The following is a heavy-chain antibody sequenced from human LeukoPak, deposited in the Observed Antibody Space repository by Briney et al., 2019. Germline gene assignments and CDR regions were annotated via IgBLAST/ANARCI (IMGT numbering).Heavy chain of an antibody. CDR2: IYASGST. CDR3: ARDNDILTAYYYFDY. V-gene: IGHV4-4*07. D-gene: IGHD3-9*01. CDR1: GGSISGYY. Sequence: SETLSLTCTVSGGSISGYYWSWIRQPAGKGLEWIGRIYASGSTNYNPSLKSRVTMSVDTSKTQFSLKVSSVTAADTAVYYCARDNDILTAYYYFDYWGQGTLVTVSS. J-gene: IGHJ4*02.